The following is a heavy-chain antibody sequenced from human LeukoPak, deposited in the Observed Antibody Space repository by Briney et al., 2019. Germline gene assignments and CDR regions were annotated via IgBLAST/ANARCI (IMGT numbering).Heavy chain of an antibody. Sequence: GGSLRLSCAASGFTFSSYWMSWVRQAPGKGLEWVANIKQDGSEKYYVDSVKGRFTISRDNAKNSLYLQMNSLRAEDTAVYYCAKGNFACLPYWFDPWGQGTLVTFSS. J-gene: IGHJ5*02. CDR2: IKQDGSEK. D-gene: IGHD3-9*01. CDR3: AKGNFACLPYWFDP. CDR1: GFTFSSYW. V-gene: IGHV3-7*01.